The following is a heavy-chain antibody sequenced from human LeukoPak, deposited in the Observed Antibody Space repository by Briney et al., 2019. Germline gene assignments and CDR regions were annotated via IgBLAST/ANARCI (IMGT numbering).Heavy chain of an antibody. CDR2: ISYDASNI. Sequence: PGRSLRLSCAASGFTFSSYAMHWVRQAPGKGLEWVAAISYDASNIYYADSVKGRFTISRDNSKSTLYLQMNSLRAEDTAVYYCARAGGSGWSPFDYWGQGTLVTVSS. CDR1: GFTFSSYA. J-gene: IGHJ4*02. V-gene: IGHV3-30-3*01. CDR3: ARAGGSGWSPFDY. D-gene: IGHD6-19*01.